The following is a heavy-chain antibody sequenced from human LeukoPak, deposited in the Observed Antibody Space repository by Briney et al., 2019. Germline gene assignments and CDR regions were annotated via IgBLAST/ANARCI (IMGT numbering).Heavy chain of an antibody. Sequence: SETLSLTCTVSGGSISSYYWSWIRQPPGKGLEWIGYIYYSGSTNYNPSLKSRVTISVDTSKNQFSLKLSSVTAADTAVYYCAREPRGYYDSSGYSYNWFDPWGQGTLVTVSS. CDR3: AREPRGYYDSSGYSYNWFDP. D-gene: IGHD3-22*01. V-gene: IGHV4-59*12. CDR2: IYYSGST. CDR1: GGSISSYY. J-gene: IGHJ5*02.